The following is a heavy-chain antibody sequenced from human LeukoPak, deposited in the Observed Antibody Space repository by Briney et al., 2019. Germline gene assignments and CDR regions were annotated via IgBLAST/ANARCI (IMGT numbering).Heavy chain of an antibody. CDR2: ITGTGHIT. CDR1: GFTLSSYG. D-gene: IGHD4-17*01. Sequence: VGSLRLSCAASGFTLSSYGMSWVRQAPGKGLEWVSAITGTGHITYYADSVKGRFTSSRDNSKNTLDLQMNSLRAEDTALYYCARTGLTYLTTVTTWFAYWGQGTLVTVSS. V-gene: IGHV3-23*01. CDR3: ARTGLTYLTTVTTWFAY. J-gene: IGHJ4*02.